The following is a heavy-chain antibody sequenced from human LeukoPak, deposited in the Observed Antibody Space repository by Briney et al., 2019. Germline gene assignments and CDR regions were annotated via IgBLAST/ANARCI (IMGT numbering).Heavy chain of an antibody. D-gene: IGHD2-2*01. V-gene: IGHV1-18*01. CDR2: IYDYNGNT. Sequence: GASVKVSCKASGYTFTSYGISWVRQAPGQGLGWMGWIYDYNGNTKYAQKVQGRVTMTTDTSTSTAYMELRSLRSDDTAVYYCARRIYCSTSRCYGDYYYGMDVWGQGTTVTVSS. CDR1: GYTFTSYG. CDR3: ARRIYCSTSRCYGDYYYGMDV. J-gene: IGHJ6*02.